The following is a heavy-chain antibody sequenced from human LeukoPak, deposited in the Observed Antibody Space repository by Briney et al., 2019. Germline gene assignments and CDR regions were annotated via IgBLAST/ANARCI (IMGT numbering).Heavy chain of an antibody. V-gene: IGHV3-48*03. Sequence: GGSLRLSCAASGFTFSSYEMNWVRQAPGKGLEWVSYISSSGSTIYYADSVKGRFTISRDNAKNSLYLQMNSLRAEDTAVYYCAREDASSWDYWGQGILVTVSS. CDR3: AREDASSWDY. CDR1: GFTFSSYE. CDR2: ISSSGSTI. J-gene: IGHJ4*02. D-gene: IGHD6-13*01.